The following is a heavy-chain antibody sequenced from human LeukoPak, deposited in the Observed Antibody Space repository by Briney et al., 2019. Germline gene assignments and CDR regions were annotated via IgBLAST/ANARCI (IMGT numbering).Heavy chain of an antibody. J-gene: IGHJ4*02. CDR1: SSGDYT. CDR2: IRSKTYGGTT. V-gene: IGHV3-49*03. CDR3: TREKSYYYDTSGSDY. D-gene: IGHD3-22*01. Sequence: SSGDYTMSWFRQAPGKGLEWVSFIRSKTYGGTTEYAASVKGRFTISRDDSKSIAYLQMNSLKTEDTAMYYCTREKSYYYDTSGSDYWGQGTLVTVSS.